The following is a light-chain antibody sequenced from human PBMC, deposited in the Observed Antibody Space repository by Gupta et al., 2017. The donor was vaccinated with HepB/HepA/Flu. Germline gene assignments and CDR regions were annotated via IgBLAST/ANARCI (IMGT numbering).Light chain of an antibody. CDR2: GAS. CDR3: QHYNNWPPWT. V-gene: IGKV3-15*01. Sequence: EIEMTQSPATLSVSTGERATLSCRASQSVSSNLAWYQQKPGQAPRLLIFGASTRATGIPARFSGSGSGTEFTLSISSLQSEDFAVYYCQHYNNWPPWTFGQGTKVEIK. CDR1: QSVSSN. J-gene: IGKJ1*01.